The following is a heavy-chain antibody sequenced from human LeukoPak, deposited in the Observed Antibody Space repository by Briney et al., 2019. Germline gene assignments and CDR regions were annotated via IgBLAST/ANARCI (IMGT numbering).Heavy chain of an antibody. CDR1: GFTFSSYE. Sequence: GGSLRLSCAASGFTFSSYEMNWVRQAPGKGLEWVSYISRSGSTIYYADSVNGRFSISRDNGKNSLYLQMNSLRAEDTAVYYCARVRSGPYYYYYMDVWGKGTTVTVSS. CDR3: ARVRSGPYYYYYMDV. CDR2: ISRSGSTI. V-gene: IGHV3-48*03. J-gene: IGHJ6*03. D-gene: IGHD3-3*01.